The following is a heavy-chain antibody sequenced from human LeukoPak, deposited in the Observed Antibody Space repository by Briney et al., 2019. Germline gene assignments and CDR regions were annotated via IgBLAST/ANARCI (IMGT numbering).Heavy chain of an antibody. Sequence: ASVKVSCKASGYTFTGYYMHWVRQAPGQGLEWMGWINPNSGGTNYAQKFQGRVTMTRDTSISTAYMELSRLRSDDTAVYYCARGTTRDNSGWSLLGNWGQGTLVTVSS. CDR3: ARGTTRDNSGWSLLGN. CDR1: GYTFTGYY. CDR2: INPNSGGT. J-gene: IGHJ4*02. D-gene: IGHD6-19*01. V-gene: IGHV1-2*02.